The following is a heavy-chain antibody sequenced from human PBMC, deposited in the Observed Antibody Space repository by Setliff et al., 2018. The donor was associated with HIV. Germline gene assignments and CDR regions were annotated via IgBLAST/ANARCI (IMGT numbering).Heavy chain of an antibody. CDR3: ARDGGKYYYGSEFDF. J-gene: IGHJ2*01. Sequence: GGSLRLSCEASGFNFGNYGMGWVRQAPGKGLEWVSGISLNGANPGYADSVKGRFTISRDNSKNTLYLQMNSLRAEDTAVYYCARDGGKYYYGSEFDFWGRGTLVTVSS. D-gene: IGHD3-10*01. CDR2: ISLNGANP. V-gene: IGHV3-20*04. CDR1: GFNFGNYG.